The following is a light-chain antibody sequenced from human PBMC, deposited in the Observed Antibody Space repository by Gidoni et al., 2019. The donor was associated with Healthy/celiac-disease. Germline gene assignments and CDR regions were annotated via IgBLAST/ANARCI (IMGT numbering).Light chain of an antibody. CDR2: GAS. CDR1: QSVSSSY. J-gene: IGKJ1*01. V-gene: IGKV3-20*01. CDR3: QQYGSPWT. Sequence: EIVLTQSPGTLSLSPGERATLSCRASQSVSSSYLAWYQQKPGQAPSLLIYGASSRATGIPDRFSGRGYGKDFTLTISRLEPEDFAVYYCQQYGSPWTFGQGTKVEIK.